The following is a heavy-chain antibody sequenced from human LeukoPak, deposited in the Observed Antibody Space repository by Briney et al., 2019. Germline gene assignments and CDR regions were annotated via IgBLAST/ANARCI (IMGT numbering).Heavy chain of an antibody. CDR2: ISSSSSTI. CDR1: GFTSSSYS. J-gene: IGHJ4*02. CDR3: AKDYYYDSSGYYYFDY. Sequence: GGSLRLSCAASGFTSSSYSMNWVRQAPGKGLEWVSYISSSSSTIYYADSVKGRFTISRDNAKNSLYLQMNSLRAEDTALYYCAKDYYYDSSGYYYFDYWGQGTLVTVSS. V-gene: IGHV3-48*04. D-gene: IGHD3-22*01.